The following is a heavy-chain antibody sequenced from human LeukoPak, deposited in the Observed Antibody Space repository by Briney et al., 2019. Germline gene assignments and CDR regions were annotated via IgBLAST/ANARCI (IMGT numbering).Heavy chain of an antibody. J-gene: IGHJ4*02. CDR1: GYTFTSYG. V-gene: IGHV1-18*01. CDR3: ARDPGQYYDILTGYYTPYYFDY. Sequence: ASVKGSCKTSGYTFTSYGVSWVRQAPGQGLEWMGWISAYNGDTDYAQKLQGRVTMTTDTSTSTAYMELRSLRSDDTAVYYCARDPGQYYDILTGYYTPYYFDYWGQGTLVTVSS. D-gene: IGHD3-9*01. CDR2: ISAYNGDT.